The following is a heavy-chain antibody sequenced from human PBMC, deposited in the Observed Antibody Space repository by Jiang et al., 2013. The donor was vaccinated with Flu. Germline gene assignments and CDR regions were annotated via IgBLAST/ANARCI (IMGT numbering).Heavy chain of an antibody. CDR1: GDSVSSNSAA. D-gene: IGHD1-1*01. CDR3: ARGNHGTTVSLFGS. J-gene: IGHJ4*02. V-gene: IGHV6-1*01. Sequence: TSQTLSLTCAISGDSVSSNSAAWNWIRQSPSRGLEWLGRTYYRSRWYFDYAVSVNSRISINADTFKNQFSLQLNSVTPEDTAMYYCARGNHGTTVSLFGSWGQGTLVTVSS. CDR2: TYYRSRWYF.